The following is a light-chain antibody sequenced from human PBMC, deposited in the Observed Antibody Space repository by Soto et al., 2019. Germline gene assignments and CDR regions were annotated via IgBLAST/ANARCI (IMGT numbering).Light chain of an antibody. Sequence: LTQSPSFLSASVGDRVTITCRASQGIHTSLAWYQQKPGQPPRLVVYDSTLRANGVPDRFGGSRSGTEFTLTISRLEPEDFAVYHCQQYGDSPLTFGGGTKVDIK. CDR3: QQYGDSPLT. J-gene: IGKJ4*01. V-gene: IGKV3-20*01. CDR2: DST. CDR1: QGIHTS.